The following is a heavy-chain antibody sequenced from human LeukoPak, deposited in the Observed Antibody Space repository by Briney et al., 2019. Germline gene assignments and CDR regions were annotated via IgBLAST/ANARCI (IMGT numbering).Heavy chain of an antibody. CDR2: INGGGIGT. D-gene: IGHD4-11*01. Sequence: GGSLRLSCAASGFTFSSYAMTWVRQAPGKGLEWVSVINGGGIGTYYADSVKGRFTISRDNSKNTVYLQMNSLRAEDTAVYYCAKEFQLQGLTQAFDYWGQGTLVTVSS. CDR3: AKEFQLQGLTQAFDY. CDR1: GFTFSSYA. V-gene: IGHV3-23*01. J-gene: IGHJ4*02.